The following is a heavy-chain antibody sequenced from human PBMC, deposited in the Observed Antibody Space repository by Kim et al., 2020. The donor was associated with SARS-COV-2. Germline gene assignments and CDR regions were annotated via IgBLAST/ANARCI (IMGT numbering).Heavy chain of an antibody. Sequence: GGSLRLTCAASGVSFTNSWMGCVRQAPGKGLEWVAHIKEDGSEKYHVDSVEGRFTISRDNAKNSLYLQMNSLRAEDPAMYYCARDRGYCSGGSCYSIFDYWGQGTQVTVSS. J-gene: IGHJ4*02. D-gene: IGHD2-15*01. CDR3: ARDRGYCSGGSCYSIFDY. V-gene: IGHV3-7*03. CDR1: GVSFTNSW. CDR2: IKEDGSEK.